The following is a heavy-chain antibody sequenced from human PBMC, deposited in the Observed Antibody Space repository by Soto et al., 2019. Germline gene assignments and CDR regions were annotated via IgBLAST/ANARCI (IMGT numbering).Heavy chain of an antibody. CDR2: IIPIFGTT. CDR3: ARVSSSWYKDYFDY. Sequence: QVQLVLSGAEVKKPGSSVKVSCKASGGTFSNYAISWVRQAPGQGLEWMGGIIPIFGTTNYAQRFQGRVTITADESTSTAYMALSRLRSEDTAVYYCARVSSSWYKDYFDYWGQGTLVTVSS. J-gene: IGHJ4*02. CDR1: GGTFSNYA. V-gene: IGHV1-69*12. D-gene: IGHD6-13*01.